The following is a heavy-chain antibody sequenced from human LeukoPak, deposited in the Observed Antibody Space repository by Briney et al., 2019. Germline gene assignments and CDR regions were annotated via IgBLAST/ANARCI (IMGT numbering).Heavy chain of an antibody. CDR1: GFTFGNYR. J-gene: IGHJ6*03. D-gene: IGHD3-3*01. CDR3: ARADLWSGYQNYYYSYMDV. CDR2: ISGSSNNI. Sequence: PGGSLRLSCAASGFTFGNYRMIWVRQAPGKGLECVSYISGSSNNIYYADSVKGRFTISRDYAKNSLYLQMNSLRAEDTAVYYCARADLWSGYQNYYYSYMDVWGKGTTVTVSS. V-gene: IGHV3-48*01.